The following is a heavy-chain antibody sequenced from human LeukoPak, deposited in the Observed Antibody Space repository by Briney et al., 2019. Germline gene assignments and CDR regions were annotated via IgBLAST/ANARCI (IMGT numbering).Heavy chain of an antibody. CDR1: GGSFSGYY. J-gene: IGHJ5*02. CDR2: INHSGST. D-gene: IGHD3-10*02. CDR3: ERGLGNYVRSHNWFDP. Sequence: SETLSLTCAVYGGSFSGYYWSRIRQPPGKGLEWIGEINHSGSTNYNPSLKSRVTISVDTSKNQFSLKLSSVTAADTAVYYCERGLGNYVRSHNWFDPWGQGTLVTVSS. V-gene: IGHV4-34*01.